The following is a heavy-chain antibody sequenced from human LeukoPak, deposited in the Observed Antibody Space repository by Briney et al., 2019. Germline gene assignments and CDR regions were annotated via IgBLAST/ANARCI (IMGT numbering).Heavy chain of an antibody. CDR3: AREESDDDAFDI. V-gene: IGHV3-23*01. CDR1: GFTFSSYA. CDR2: ISGSGGST. J-gene: IGHJ3*02. Sequence: GGSLRLSCAASGFTFSSYAMSWVRQAPGKGLEWVSAISGSGGSTYYADSVKGRFTISRENAKNSLYLQMNSLRAGDTAVYYCAREESDDDAFDIWGQGTMVTVSS.